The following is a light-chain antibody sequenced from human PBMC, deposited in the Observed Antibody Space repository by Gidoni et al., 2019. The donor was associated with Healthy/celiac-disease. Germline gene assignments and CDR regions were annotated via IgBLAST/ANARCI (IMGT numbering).Light chain of an antibody. V-gene: IGKV1-39*01. J-gene: IGKJ1*01. CDR2: AAS. CDR3: QQSYSTPPT. Sequence: DIQTTQSPSSLSASVGDRVTITCRASQSISSYLNWYQQKPGNAPQLLIYAASSLQSGVPSRFSGSGSGTDFTLTISSLQPEDFATYYCQQSYSTPPTFGQGTKVEIK. CDR1: QSISSY.